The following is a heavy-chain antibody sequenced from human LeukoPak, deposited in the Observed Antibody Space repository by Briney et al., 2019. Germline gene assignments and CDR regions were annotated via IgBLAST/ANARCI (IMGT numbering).Heavy chain of an antibody. CDR1: GFTFDDYA. CDR3: AKAINPHTGIDY. V-gene: IGHV3-9*01. D-gene: IGHD1-1*01. Sequence: GGSLRLSCAASGFTFDDYAMHWVRQAPGKGLEWVSGICWDGGSIGYADSVKGRFTISRDNAKNSLYLQMNSLRAEDTALYYCAKAINPHTGIDYWGQGTLVTVSS. J-gene: IGHJ4*02. CDR2: ICWDGGSI.